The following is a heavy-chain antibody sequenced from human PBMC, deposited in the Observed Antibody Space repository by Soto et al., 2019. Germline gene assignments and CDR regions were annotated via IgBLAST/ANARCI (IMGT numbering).Heavy chain of an antibody. CDR2: TSYFGTT. V-gene: IGHV4-30-4*01. CDR1: GGSINSVDYY. CDR3: ARVQRDTAMGHFDY. J-gene: IGHJ4*02. D-gene: IGHD5-18*01. Sequence: QVQLQESGPGLVKPSQTLSLICSVSGGSINSVDYYWAWIRQTPGKGLEWIGYTSYFGTTDYMPSLRSRVTMSGDTSKNQFSLRLSSVTAADTALYYCARVQRDTAMGHFDYWGQGTLVIVSS.